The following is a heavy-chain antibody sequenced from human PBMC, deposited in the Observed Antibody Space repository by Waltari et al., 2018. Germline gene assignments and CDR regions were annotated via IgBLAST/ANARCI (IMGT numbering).Heavy chain of an antibody. CDR2: IYHSGST. D-gene: IGHD5-12*01. CDR1: GYSISSGYY. CDR3: VKGYAPIYYFDY. Sequence: QVQLQESGPGLVKPSETLSFTCAVSGYSISSGYYWGWIRQPPGKGLEWIGSIYHSGSTYYNPSLKSRVTISVDTSKNQFSLKLSSVTAADTAVYYCVKGYAPIYYFDYWGQGTLVTVSS. J-gene: IGHJ4*02. V-gene: IGHV4-38-2*01.